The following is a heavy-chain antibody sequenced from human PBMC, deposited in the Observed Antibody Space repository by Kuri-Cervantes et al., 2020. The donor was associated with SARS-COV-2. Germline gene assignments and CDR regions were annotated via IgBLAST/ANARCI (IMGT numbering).Heavy chain of an antibody. Sequence: GESLKISCAASGFTFSTYWMSWVRQAPGKGLEWVSSINTDGSRKNYADSVKGRFTISRDSAKSSLYLQMNSLRVEDTAVYYCARYFGVITVDYWGRGTLVTVSS. J-gene: IGHJ4*02. V-gene: IGHV3-21*01. D-gene: IGHD3-3*01. CDR3: ARYFGVITVDY. CDR1: GFTFSTYW. CDR2: INTDGSRK.